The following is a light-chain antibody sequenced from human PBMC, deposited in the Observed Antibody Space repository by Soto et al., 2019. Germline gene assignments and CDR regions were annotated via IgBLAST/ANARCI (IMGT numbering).Light chain of an antibody. J-gene: IGKJ1*01. CDR1: QSVSNNY. Sequence: EIVLTQSTGTLSLSPGERATLSCRASQSVSNNYLAWYQQKPGQAPRLLIYGASNRATGIPDRFSGSGCGTDFTLTISRLEPEDFAVYYCQQYGSSGTFGQGTKVDIK. V-gene: IGKV3-20*01. CDR2: GAS. CDR3: QQYGSSGT.